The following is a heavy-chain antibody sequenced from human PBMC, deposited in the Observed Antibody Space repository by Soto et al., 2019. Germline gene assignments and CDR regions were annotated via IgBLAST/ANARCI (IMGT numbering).Heavy chain of an antibody. CDR1: GFTLSGNY. V-gene: IGHV3-66*01. D-gene: IGHD3-22*01. CDR3: ARDQLYYNDISGRPLNAFDV. J-gene: IGHJ3*01. Sequence: GSLRLSCAASGFTLSGNYMHWVRQAPGKGLEWVSIIYSGGSTYYADSVKGRFTISRDNAKNSLYLQMNSLRAEDTAVYYCARDQLYYNDISGRPLNAFDVWGQGTMVTVSS. CDR2: IYSGGST.